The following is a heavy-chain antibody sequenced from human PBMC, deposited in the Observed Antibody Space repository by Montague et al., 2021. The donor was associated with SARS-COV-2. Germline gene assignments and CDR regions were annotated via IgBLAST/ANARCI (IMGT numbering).Heavy chain of an antibody. V-gene: IGHV2-70*01. CDR2: IDWDDDK. CDR1: GFSLSTSGMC. CDR3: ARMTTVTYPYYYYYGMDV. J-gene: IGHJ6*02. D-gene: IGHD4-17*01. Sequence: VKPTQTLALTCTFSGFSLSTSGMCVSWIRQPPGKALEWLALIDWDDDKYYSTSLKTRLTIPKATSKNQVVLTMTNMDPVDTATYYCARMTTVTYPYYYYYGMDVWGQGTTVTVSS.